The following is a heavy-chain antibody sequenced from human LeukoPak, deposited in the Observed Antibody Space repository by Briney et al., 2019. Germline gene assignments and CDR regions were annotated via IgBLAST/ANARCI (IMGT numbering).Heavy chain of an antibody. D-gene: IGHD3-10*01. CDR2: IYSSGST. V-gene: IGHV4-39*01. CDR1: GGSISSGTYY. Sequence: KSSETLSLTCTVSGGSISSGTYYWGWVRQPPGKGLEWIGSIYSSGSTYYNPSLKSRVTISVDTSKNQFSLNLSSVTAADTAVYYCARGLPYYYGSVRFRRTNWFDPWGQGTLVTVSS. CDR3: ARGLPYYYGSVRFRRTNWFDP. J-gene: IGHJ5*02.